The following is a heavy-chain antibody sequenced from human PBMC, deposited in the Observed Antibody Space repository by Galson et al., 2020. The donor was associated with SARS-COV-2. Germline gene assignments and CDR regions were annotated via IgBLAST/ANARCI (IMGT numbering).Heavy chain of an antibody. V-gene: IGHV1-58*01. CDR2: IVVGSGNT. D-gene: IGHD2-2*01. Sequence: SVTVSCKASGFTFTSSAVQWVPQARGQRLEWIGWIVVGSGNTNYAQKFQERVTITRDMSTSTAYMELSSLRSEDTAVYYCAAPSCSSTSCYDAFDIWGKGTMVTVCS. J-gene: IGHJ3*02. CDR1: GFTFTSSA. CDR3: AAPSCSSTSCYDAFDI.